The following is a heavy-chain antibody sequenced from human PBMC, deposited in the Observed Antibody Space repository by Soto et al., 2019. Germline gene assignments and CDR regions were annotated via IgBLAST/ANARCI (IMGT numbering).Heavy chain of an antibody. Sequence: QVQLVESGGGVVQPGRSLRLSCAASGFTFSNYVMHWVRQAPGKGLEWVAVILNDGSNRYHADSVKDRFTISRDNSKNMLYLQTNSLRAEDTAVYYCARDDEYSGNGMDVWGQGTTVTVS. CDR3: ARDDEYSGNGMDV. CDR2: ILNDGSNR. D-gene: IGHD3-10*01. V-gene: IGHV3-33*01. J-gene: IGHJ6*02. CDR1: GFTFSNYV.